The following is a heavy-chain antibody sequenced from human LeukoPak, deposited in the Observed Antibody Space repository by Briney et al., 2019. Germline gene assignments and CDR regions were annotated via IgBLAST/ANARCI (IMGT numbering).Heavy chain of an antibody. CDR2: ISSSSSYI. V-gene: IGHV3-21*01. Sequence: GGSLRLSCAASGFTFSSYSMNWVRQAPGKGLEWVSSISSSSSYIYYADSVKGRFTISRDNAKNSLYLQMNSLRAEDTAVYYCARVLSGSGSYSYCYYYGMDVWGQGTTVTVSS. J-gene: IGHJ6*02. CDR1: GFTFSSYS. CDR3: ARVLSGSGSYSYCYYYGMDV. D-gene: IGHD3-10*01.